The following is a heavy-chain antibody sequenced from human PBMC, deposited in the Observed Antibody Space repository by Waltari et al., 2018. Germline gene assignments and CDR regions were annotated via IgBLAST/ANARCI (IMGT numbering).Heavy chain of an antibody. D-gene: IGHD3-16*01. V-gene: IGHV1-18*01. CDR1: GYIFSNSG. Sequence: QLVQSGAEVKKPGASVKVSGKASGYIFSNSGITWVRKAPGQGLEWMGWINPYNGDTKYEQNLQGRVTMTTDTSTTTAYMEIRTLRSDDTAIYYCARDDVNRSNFGGFWGQGTLVTVSS. CDR3: ARDDVNRSNFGGF. CDR2: INPYNGDT. J-gene: IGHJ4*02.